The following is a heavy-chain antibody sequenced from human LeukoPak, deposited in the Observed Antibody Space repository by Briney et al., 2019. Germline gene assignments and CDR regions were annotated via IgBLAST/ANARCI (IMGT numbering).Heavy chain of an antibody. CDR2: IFHSGST. CDR3: ASSLSYSSSIDY. D-gene: IGHD6-13*01. J-gene: IGHJ4*02. Sequence: SETLSLTCIVSGYTISNDYYWGWIRQPPGKGLEFIGTIFHSGSTYYNPSLKSRVTMSVDTSKSQFSLRLRSVTAADTAVYYCASSLSYSSSIDYWGQGTLVTVSS. CDR1: GYTISNDYY. V-gene: IGHV4-38-2*02.